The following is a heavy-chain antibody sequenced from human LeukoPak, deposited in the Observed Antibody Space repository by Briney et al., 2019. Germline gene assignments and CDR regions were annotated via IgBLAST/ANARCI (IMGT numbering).Heavy chain of an antibody. D-gene: IGHD3-16*01. CDR1: GGTFSSYA. J-gene: IGHJ6*02. V-gene: IGHV1-69*04. CDR2: IIPILGIA. CDR3: ARAPTGYDYVWGSFLYYYYGMDV. Sequence: ASVKVFCKASGGTFSSYAISWVRQAPGQGLEWMGRIIPILGIANCAQKFQGRVTITADKSTSTAYMELSSLRSEDTAVYYCARAPTGYDYVWGSFLYYYYGMDVWGQGTTVTVSS.